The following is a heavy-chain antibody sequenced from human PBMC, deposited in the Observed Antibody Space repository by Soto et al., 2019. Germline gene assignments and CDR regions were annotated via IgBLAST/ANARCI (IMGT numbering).Heavy chain of an antibody. D-gene: IGHD3-16*01. CDR2: IKTDGTVT. J-gene: IGHJ4*02. CDR1: GFTFSSYW. V-gene: IGHV3-74*03. Sequence: GSLRLSCAASGFTFSSYWMHWVRQDAGKGLLWVSSIKTDGTVTQYADSVKGRFTASRDNAKDTLYLQMNSLRAEDTAVYYCAKDLSWGQCDYWGQGALVTVSS. CDR3: AKDLSWGQCDY.